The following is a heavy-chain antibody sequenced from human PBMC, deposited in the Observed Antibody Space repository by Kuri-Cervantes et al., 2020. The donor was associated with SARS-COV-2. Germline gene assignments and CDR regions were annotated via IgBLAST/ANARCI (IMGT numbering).Heavy chain of an antibody. V-gene: IGHV1-2*04. CDR2: INPNSGGT. D-gene: IGHD6-19*01. CDR1: GYTFTGYY. J-gene: IGHJ4*02. Sequence: ASVKVSCKASGYTFTGYYMHWVRQAPGQGLEWMGWINPNSGGTNYAQKLQGWVTMTTDTSTSTAYMELRSLRSDDTAVYYCARARGLIAVYWNFDYWGQGTLVTVSS. CDR3: ARARGLIAVYWNFDY.